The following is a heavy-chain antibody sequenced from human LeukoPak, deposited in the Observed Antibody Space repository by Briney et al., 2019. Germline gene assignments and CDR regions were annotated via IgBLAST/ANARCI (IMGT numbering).Heavy chain of an antibody. D-gene: IGHD1-7*01. CDR2: VHYSGTT. CDR3: ARGNNWNSAFDI. Sequence: PSETLSLTCTVSDGSITNYDWSWVRQPPGKGLEFIGHVHYSGTTNYNPSLRSRVTISIDTSKKHFFLKLKSVTAADTAVYYCARGNNWNSAFDIWGQGTMVTVSS. CDR1: DGSITNYD. J-gene: IGHJ3*02. V-gene: IGHV4-59*01.